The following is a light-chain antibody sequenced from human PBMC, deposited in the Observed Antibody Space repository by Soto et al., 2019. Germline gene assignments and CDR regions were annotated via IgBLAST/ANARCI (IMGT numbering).Light chain of an antibody. CDR1: QSISSNY. V-gene: IGKV3-20*01. Sequence: EIVLTQSPGTLSLSPGERATLSCRASQSISSNYLAWYQQKPGQAPRLLIYGASSRATGIPDRFSGSASGTDFTLTISRLEPEDFAVYYCQQYGSSPPRTFGQGTKLEIK. J-gene: IGKJ2*01. CDR3: QQYGSSPPRT. CDR2: GAS.